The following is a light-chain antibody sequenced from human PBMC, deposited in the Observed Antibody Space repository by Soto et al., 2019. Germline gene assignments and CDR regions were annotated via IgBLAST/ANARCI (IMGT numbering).Light chain of an antibody. J-gene: IGKJ1*01. CDR2: DTS. V-gene: IGKV3-11*01. CDR3: QQRSNWLWT. CDR1: QSVSSY. Sequence: EIVLTQSPATLSLSPGERVTLTCRASQSVSSYLAWYQQKPGQAPRLLTYDTSKRAIGIPARFSGGGSGTDFTLTIRSLEPEDFAVYYCQQRSNWLWTFGQGTKVDI.